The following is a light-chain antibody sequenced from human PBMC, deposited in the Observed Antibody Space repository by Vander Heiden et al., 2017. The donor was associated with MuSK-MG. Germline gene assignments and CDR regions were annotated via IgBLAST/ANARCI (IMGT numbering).Light chain of an antibody. V-gene: IGKV3-20*01. Sequence: EIVLTHSPVTLSLSTGERATLSCRASQSISSSFLAWYQQKPGQPPRLLIYGASSRVTGIPDRFSGSGSGTDFTLAIRRLDPEDFAVYYCQQYGSSPWTFGQGTKVEVK. CDR3: QQYGSSPWT. J-gene: IGKJ1*01. CDR1: QSISSSF. CDR2: GAS.